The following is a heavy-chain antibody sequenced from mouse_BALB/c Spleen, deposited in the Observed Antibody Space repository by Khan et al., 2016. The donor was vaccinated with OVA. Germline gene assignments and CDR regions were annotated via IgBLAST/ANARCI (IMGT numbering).Heavy chain of an antibody. Sequence: QVQLKQSGPGLVAPSQSLSITCTVSGFSLTNYAVHWVRQPPGKGLEWLGVIWAGGSTNYNSALLSSLSISKDNSKSQVFLKLNSLQTDDPALSYGARAWVMTTDTFDDWGQGTTLTVSA. CDR1: GFSLTNYA. J-gene: IGHJ2*01. CDR2: IWAGGST. CDR3: ARAWVMTTDTFDD. D-gene: IGHD2-4*01. V-gene: IGHV2-9*02.